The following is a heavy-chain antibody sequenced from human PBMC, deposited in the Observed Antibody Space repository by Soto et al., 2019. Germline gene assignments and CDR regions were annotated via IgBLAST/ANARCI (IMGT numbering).Heavy chain of an antibody. Sequence: SETLSLTCAVYGGSFSDYYWSWIRQPPGKGLEWIGEINHSGSTNYNPSLKSRVTVSVDTSKNQFSLKLSSVTAADTSVYYCARVRHKAATFRDYYYGMDVWGQGTTVTV. V-gene: IGHV4-34*01. CDR3: ARVRHKAATFRDYYYGMDV. CDR1: GGSFSDYY. D-gene: IGHD2-15*01. J-gene: IGHJ6*02. CDR2: INHSGST.